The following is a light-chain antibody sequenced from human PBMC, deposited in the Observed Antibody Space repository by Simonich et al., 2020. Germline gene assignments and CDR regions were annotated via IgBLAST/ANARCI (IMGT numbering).Light chain of an antibody. CDR3: SSYTSSSTWV. CDR1: SSDVGGYNY. V-gene: IGLV2-14*01. CDR2: DVS. Sequence: QSALTQPVSVSGSPGQAITISCTGTSSDVGGYNYVSWYQQHPGTAPKLMIYDVSSRPSGVSNRSSGSNSGNTASLTISGLQAEDEADYYCSSYTSSSTWVFGGGTKLTVL. J-gene: IGLJ3*02.